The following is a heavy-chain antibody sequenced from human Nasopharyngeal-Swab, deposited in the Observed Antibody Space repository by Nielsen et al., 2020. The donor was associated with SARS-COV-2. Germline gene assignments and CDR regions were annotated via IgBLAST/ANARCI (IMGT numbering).Heavy chain of an antibody. CDR3: ARDWGGTLWY. J-gene: IGHJ4*02. Sequence: GGSLRLSCAASGFTFSSYGMHWVRQAPGTGLEWVAVIWYDGSNKYYADSVKGRFTISRDNSKNTLYLQMNSLRAEDTAVYYCARDWGGTLWYWGQGTLVTVSS. CDR2: IWYDGSNK. CDR1: GFTFSSYG. V-gene: IGHV3-33*01. D-gene: IGHD2-21*01.